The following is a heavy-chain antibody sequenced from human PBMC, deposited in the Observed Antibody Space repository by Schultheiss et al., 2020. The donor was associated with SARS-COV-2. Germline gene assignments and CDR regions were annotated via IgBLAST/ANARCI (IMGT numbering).Heavy chain of an antibody. CDR1: GYTFTSYG. D-gene: IGHD3-3*01. Sequence: ASVKVSCKASGYTFTSYGISWVRQAPGQGLEWMGWINPSSGNTGYAQKFQGRVTMTRNTSISTAYMELSSLRSEDTAVYYCASSLYYDFWSGYYTYYGMDVWGQGTTVTVSS. CDR3: ASSLYYDFWSGYYTYYGMDV. V-gene: IGHV1-8*02. CDR2: INPSSGNT. J-gene: IGHJ6*02.